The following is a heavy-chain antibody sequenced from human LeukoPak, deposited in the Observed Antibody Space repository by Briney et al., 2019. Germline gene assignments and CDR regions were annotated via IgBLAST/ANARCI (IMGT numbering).Heavy chain of an antibody. CDR1: GGSFSGYY. Sequence: PSETLSLTCAVYGGSFSGYYWSWIRQPPGKGLEWIGEINHSGSTNYNPSLKSRVTISVDTSKNQFSLKLSSVTAADTAVYYCAGLGAAEKLDYWGQGTLVTVSS. J-gene: IGHJ4*02. CDR3: AGLGAAEKLDY. CDR2: INHSGST. D-gene: IGHD6-25*01. V-gene: IGHV4-34*01.